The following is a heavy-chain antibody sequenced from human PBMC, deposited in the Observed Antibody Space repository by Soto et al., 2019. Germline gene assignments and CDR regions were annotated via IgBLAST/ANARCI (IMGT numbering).Heavy chain of an antibody. D-gene: IGHD2-8*02. CDR1: GGSISSSSYY. CDR3: AREGSTGGFDY. V-gene: IGHV4-39*07. CDR2: INHSGST. J-gene: IGHJ4*02. Sequence: SETLSLTCTVSGGSISSSSYYWGWIRQPPGKGLEWIGEINHSGSTNYDPSLKSRVTISVDTSKNQFSLKLTSVTAADTAVYYCAREGSTGGFDYWGQGNMVTVSS.